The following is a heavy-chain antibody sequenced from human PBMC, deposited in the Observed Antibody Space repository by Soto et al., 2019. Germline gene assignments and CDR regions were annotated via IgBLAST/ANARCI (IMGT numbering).Heavy chain of an antibody. CDR1: GGSISSGGYY. CDR2: IYYSGST. V-gene: IGHV4-31*03. D-gene: IGHD2-21*02. CDR3: ARGGGDSSPPYFDY. J-gene: IGHJ4*02. Sequence: SETLSLTCTVSGGSISSGGYYWSWIRQHPGKGLEWIGYIYYSGSTYYNPSLKSRVTISVDTSKNQFSLKLSSVTAADTAVYYCARGGGDSSPPYFDYWGQGTLVTVSS.